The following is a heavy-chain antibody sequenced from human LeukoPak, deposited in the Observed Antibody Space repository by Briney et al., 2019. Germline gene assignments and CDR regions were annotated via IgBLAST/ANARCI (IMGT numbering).Heavy chain of an antibody. CDR1: GFTFTSYW. J-gene: IGHJ4*02. V-gene: IGHV3-74*01. CDR3: VRLGSTSHGNWYKLFHQ. CDR2: ILCDGTST. Sequence: PGGSLTLSCAAAGFTFTSYWMQWVRQVPGKGLVWVSLILCDGTSTTYADSGKGRFTIDRDNAKNTMYLKMNRLRVEATALYYCVRLGSTSHGNWYKLFHQWGQGTLVTVSS. D-gene: IGHD2-2*01.